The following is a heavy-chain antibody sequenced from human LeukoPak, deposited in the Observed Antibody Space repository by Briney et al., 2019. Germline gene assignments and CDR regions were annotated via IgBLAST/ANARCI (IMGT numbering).Heavy chain of an antibody. D-gene: IGHD2-21*02. CDR2: ISSSSSYI. J-gene: IGHJ4*02. Sequence: KSGGSLRLSCAASGFTFSSYSMNWVRQAPGKGLEWVSSISSSSSYIYYADSVKGRFTISRDNAKNSLYLQMNSLRAEDTAVYYCAKVCGGDCYGYDYWGQGTLVTVSS. CDR1: GFTFSSYS. CDR3: AKVCGGDCYGYDY. V-gene: IGHV3-21*01.